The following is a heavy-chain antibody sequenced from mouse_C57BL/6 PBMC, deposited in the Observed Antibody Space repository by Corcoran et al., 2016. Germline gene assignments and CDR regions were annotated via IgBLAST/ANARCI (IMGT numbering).Heavy chain of an antibody. CDR1: GYTFTTYG. V-gene: IGHV9-3*01. D-gene: IGHD2-1*01. J-gene: IGHJ4*01. CDR2: INTYSGVP. CDR3: ARFGNYGYAMDY. Sequence: QIQLVQSGPELKKPGETVKISCKASGYTFTTYGMSWVKQAPGKGLKWMGWINTYSGVPTYADDFKGRFAFSLETSASTAYLQINNLKNEDTATYFCARFGNYGYAMDYWGEGTSVTFSS.